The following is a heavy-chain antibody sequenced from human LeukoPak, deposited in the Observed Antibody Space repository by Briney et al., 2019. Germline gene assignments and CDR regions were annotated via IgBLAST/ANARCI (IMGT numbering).Heavy chain of an antibody. D-gene: IGHD1-26*01. V-gene: IGHV1-24*01. CDR2: VNPEDGET. CDR1: GYTLTKLS. CDR3: ATKDHRGTYSLWFDP. J-gene: IGHJ5*02. Sequence: GASLKVSCKISGYTLTKLSMHWVRQAPGRGLEWMGGVNPEDGETIYAQKFQGRVTMTEDTSTDTAYMELSSLRSEDTAVYYCATKDHRGTYSLWFDPWGQGTLVTVSS.